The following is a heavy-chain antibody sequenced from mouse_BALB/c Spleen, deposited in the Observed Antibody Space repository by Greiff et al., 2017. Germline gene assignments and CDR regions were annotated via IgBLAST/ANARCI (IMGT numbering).Heavy chain of an antibody. CDR3: AREGDYDNAMDY. J-gene: IGHJ4*01. CDR2: IYPGNVNT. D-gene: IGHD2-4*01. CDR1: GYTFTSYY. Sequence: VQLQQSGPELVKPGASVRISCKASGYTFTSYYIHWVKQRPGQGLEWIGWIYPGNVNTKYNEKFKGKATLTADKSSSTAYMQLSSLTSEDSAVYFCAREGDYDNAMDYWGQGTSVTVSS. V-gene: IGHV1S56*01.